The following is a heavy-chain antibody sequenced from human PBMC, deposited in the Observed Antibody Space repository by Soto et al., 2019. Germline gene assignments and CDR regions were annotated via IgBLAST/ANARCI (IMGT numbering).Heavy chain of an antibody. CDR2: IYRSGST. J-gene: IGHJ6*02. CDR3: ARDTYYYDSSGEGGGMDV. V-gene: IGHV4-30-2*01. D-gene: IGHD3-22*01. Sequence: PSETLSLTCAVSGGSISSGGYSWSWIRQPPGKGLEWIGYIYRSGSTYYNPSLKSRVTISVDRSKNQFSLKLSSVTAADTAVYYCARDTYYYDSSGEGGGMDVWGQGTKVTVYS. CDR1: GGSISSGGYS.